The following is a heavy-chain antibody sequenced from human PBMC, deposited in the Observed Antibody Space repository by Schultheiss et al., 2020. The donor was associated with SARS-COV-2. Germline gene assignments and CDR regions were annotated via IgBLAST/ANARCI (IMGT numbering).Heavy chain of an antibody. CDR1: GFTFSSYA. Sequence: GGSLRLSCAASGFTFSSYAMRWVRQAPGKGLEWVSAISGSGGSTYYADSVKGRFTISRDNSKNTLYLQMNSLRAEDTAVYYCARGYGSGSYDYWGQGTLVTVSS. D-gene: IGHD3-10*01. J-gene: IGHJ4*02. CDR3: ARGYGSGSYDY. CDR2: ISGSGGST. V-gene: IGHV3-23*01.